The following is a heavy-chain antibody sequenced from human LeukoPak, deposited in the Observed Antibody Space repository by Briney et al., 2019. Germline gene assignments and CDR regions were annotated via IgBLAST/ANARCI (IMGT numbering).Heavy chain of an antibody. CDR2: IYTSGST. CDR3: ARDLQRITIFGVVIERAYMDV. Sequence: SETLSLTCTVSGGSISSSSYYWGRIRQPPGKGLEWIGRIYTSGSTNYNPSLKSRVTMSVDTSKNQFSLKLSSVTAADTAVYYCARDLQRITIFGVVIERAYMDVWGKGTTVTVSS. V-gene: IGHV4-39*07. D-gene: IGHD3-3*01. CDR1: GGSISSSSYY. J-gene: IGHJ6*03.